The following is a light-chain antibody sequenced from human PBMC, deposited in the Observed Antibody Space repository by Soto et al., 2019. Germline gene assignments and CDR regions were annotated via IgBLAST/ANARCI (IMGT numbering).Light chain of an antibody. CDR1: SGSIASNY. CDR3: QSYDSNNHVV. Sequence: NFMLTQPHSVSESPGKTVTISCTRSSGSIASNYVQWYQQRPGSAPTTMIYEGNQRPSGVPDRFSGSIDSSSNSASLTISGLKTEDEAGYYCQSYDSNNHVVFGGGTKLTVL. J-gene: IGLJ2*01. CDR2: EGN. V-gene: IGLV6-57*04.